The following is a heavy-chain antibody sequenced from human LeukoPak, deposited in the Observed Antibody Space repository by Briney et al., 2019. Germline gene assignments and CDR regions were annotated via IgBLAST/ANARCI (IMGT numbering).Heavy chain of an antibody. J-gene: IGHJ4*02. V-gene: IGHV1-3*01. CDR2: INAGNGNT. D-gene: IGHD1-26*01. CDR3: ARDISLVVGATDY. CDR1: GYTFTNYA. Sequence: ASVKVSCKASGYTFTNYAMHWVRQAPGQRLEWMGWINAGNGNTKYSQKFQGRVTITRDTSASTAYMELSSLRSEDTAVYYCARDISLVVGATDYWGQGTLVTVSS.